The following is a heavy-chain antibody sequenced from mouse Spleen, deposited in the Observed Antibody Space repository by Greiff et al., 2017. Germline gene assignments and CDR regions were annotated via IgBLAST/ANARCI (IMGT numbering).Heavy chain of an antibody. CDR2: ISSGGSYT. CDR1: GFTFSSYA. V-gene: IGHV5-9-3*01. D-gene: IGHD2-4*01. Sequence: EVQLVESGGGLVKPGGSLKLSCAASGFTFSSYAMSWVRQTPEKRLEWVATISSGGSYTYYPDSVKGRFTISRDNAKNTLYLQMSSLRSEDTAMYYCARHPHYDLYYAMDYWGQGTSVTVSS. CDR3: ARHPHYDLYYAMDY. J-gene: IGHJ4*01.